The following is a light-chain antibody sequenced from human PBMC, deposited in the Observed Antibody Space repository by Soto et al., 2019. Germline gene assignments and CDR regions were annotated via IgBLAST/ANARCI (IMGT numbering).Light chain of an antibody. CDR1: QSVLYSSNNQNF. CDR3: QQYYSSPYT. J-gene: IGKJ2*01. V-gene: IGKV4-1*01. CDR2: WAS. Sequence: DIVMTKSPDSLAVFLGERATLNGKSSQSVLYSSNNQNFLAWYQQKPGQPPKVLIYWASPREAGVPDRFSGSGSGTVFTRTISSLQAEDVAVYYCQQYYSSPYTFGQGTKLEI.